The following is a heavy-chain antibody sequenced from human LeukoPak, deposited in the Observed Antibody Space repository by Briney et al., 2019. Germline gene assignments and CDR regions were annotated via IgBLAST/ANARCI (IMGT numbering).Heavy chain of an antibody. CDR2: ISSSSSTI. V-gene: IGHV3-48*01. CDR3: ARVARVVAPYFDY. Sequence: GGSLRLSCAASGFTFSSYSMNWVRQAPGKGLEWVSYISSSSSTIYYADSVKGRFTISRDNAKNSLYLQMNSLRAEDTAVYYCARVARVVAPYFDYWGQGTLVTVSS. J-gene: IGHJ4*02. D-gene: IGHD2-15*01. CDR1: GFTFSSYS.